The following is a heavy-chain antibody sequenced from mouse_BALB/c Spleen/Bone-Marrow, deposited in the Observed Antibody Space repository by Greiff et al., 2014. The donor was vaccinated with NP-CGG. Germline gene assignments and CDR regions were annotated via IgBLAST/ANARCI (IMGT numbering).Heavy chain of an antibody. CDR3: ANYYYGSSLFAY. CDR2: IDPANGNT. D-gene: IGHD1-1*01. J-gene: IGHJ3*01. Sequence: EVKLQESGAELVKPGASVKLSCTASGFNIKDTYMHWVKQRPEQGLEWIGRIDPANGNTKYDQKFQGKATITADTSSNTAYLQLSSLTSEDTAVYYCANYYYGSSLFAYWGQGTLVTVSA. CDR1: GFNIKDTY. V-gene: IGHV14-3*02.